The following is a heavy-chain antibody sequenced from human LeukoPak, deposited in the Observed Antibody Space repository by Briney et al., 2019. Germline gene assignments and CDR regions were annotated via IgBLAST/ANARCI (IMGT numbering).Heavy chain of an antibody. Sequence: ASVKVSCKTSGYTFTNYDINWVRQGTGQGLEWMGWMSPNSGNTGYAKKFQGRGTITRDTSISTAYMELSSLRSEDTAVYYCARDGHYYGSGNFDYWGQGTLVTVSS. J-gene: IGHJ4*02. CDR3: ARDGHYYGSGNFDY. V-gene: IGHV1-8*03. CDR1: GYTFTNYD. CDR2: MSPNSGNT. D-gene: IGHD3-10*01.